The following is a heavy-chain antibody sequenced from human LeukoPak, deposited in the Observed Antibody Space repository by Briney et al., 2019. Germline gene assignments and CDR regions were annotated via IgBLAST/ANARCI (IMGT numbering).Heavy chain of an antibody. Sequence: GGSLRLSCAASGFTFSSYAMSWVRQAPGKGLEWVSAISGSGGSTYYADSVEGRFTISRDNSKNTLYLQMNSLRAEDTAVYYCAKDQGYSSSYYDWYYFDYWGQGTLVTVSS. CDR2: ISGSGGST. CDR1: GFTFSSYA. CDR3: AKDQGYSSSYYDWYYFDY. J-gene: IGHJ4*02. D-gene: IGHD6-6*01. V-gene: IGHV3-23*01.